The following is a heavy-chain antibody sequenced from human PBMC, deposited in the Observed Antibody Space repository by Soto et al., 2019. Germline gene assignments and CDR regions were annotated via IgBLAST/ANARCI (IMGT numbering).Heavy chain of an antibody. Sequence: PSETLSLTCAVYGGSFSGYYWSWIRQPPGKGLEWIGEINHSGSTNYNPSLKSRVTISVDTSKNQFSLKLSSVTAADTAVYYCARGRGRYSYGYRYYFDYWGQGTLVTVSS. CDR3: ARGRGRYSYGYRYYFDY. D-gene: IGHD5-18*01. J-gene: IGHJ4*02. CDR1: GGSFSGYY. V-gene: IGHV4-34*01. CDR2: INHSGST.